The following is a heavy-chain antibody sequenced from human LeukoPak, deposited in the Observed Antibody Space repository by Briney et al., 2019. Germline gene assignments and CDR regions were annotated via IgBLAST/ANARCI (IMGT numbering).Heavy chain of an antibody. CDR1: GFPFSTSW. CDR3: SRGFPFDP. V-gene: IGHV3-74*01. J-gene: IGHJ5*02. Sequence: GGSLRLSCAASGFPFSTSWMHWVRHAPGKGLVWVSRINSDGSRTTYADSVKGRITISRDNAKNTLYLRMNSLRAEDTAVYYCSRGFPFDPWGQGTLVTVSS. D-gene: IGHD3-10*01. CDR2: INSDGSRT.